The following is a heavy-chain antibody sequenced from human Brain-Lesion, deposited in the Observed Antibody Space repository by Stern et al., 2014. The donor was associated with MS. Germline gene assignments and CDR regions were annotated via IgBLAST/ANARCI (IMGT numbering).Heavy chain of an antibody. CDR3: AKWPHHIAVAGTRYFQH. V-gene: IGHV3-23*01. CDR1: GFSFSTYG. J-gene: IGHJ1*01. Sequence: EVQLLESGGGVVQPGGSLRLSWAASGFSFSTYGMSWVRQTPGKGLQWVAVISGRVVPTYYADSVKGRFTISRDNSKNTLYLQMDSLRSDDTAVYYCAKWPHHIAVAGTRYFQHWGQGTLVTVSS. D-gene: IGHD6-19*01. CDR2: ISGRVVPT.